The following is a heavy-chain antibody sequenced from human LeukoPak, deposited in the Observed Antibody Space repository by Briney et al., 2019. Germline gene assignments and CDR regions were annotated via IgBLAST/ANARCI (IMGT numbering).Heavy chain of an antibody. D-gene: IGHD2-2*02. J-gene: IGHJ4*02. CDR3: ARDPIVVVPAAIRFDY. CDR2: INPNSGGT. Sequence: GASVKVSCKASGYTFTGYYMHWVRQAPGQGLEWMGWINPNSGGTNYARKFQGRVTMTRDTSISTAYMELSRLRSDDTAVYYCARDPIVVVPAAIRFDYWGQGTLVTASS. V-gene: IGHV1-2*02. CDR1: GYTFTGYY.